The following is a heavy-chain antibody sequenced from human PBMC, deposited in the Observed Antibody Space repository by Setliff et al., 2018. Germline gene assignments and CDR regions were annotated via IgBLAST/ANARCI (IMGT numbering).Heavy chain of an antibody. Sequence: SETLSLTCTVSGGSISSYYWSWIRQPAGKGLEWIGHIYSSGSANYNPSLKSRVTMSIDTSKNQFSLKLNSVTAADMAVYYCAREQWLDPPGYYYMDVWAKGTTVTAP. CDR3: AREQWLDPPGYYYMDV. CDR2: IYSSGSA. D-gene: IGHD6-19*01. J-gene: IGHJ6*03. V-gene: IGHV4-4*07. CDR1: GGSISSYY.